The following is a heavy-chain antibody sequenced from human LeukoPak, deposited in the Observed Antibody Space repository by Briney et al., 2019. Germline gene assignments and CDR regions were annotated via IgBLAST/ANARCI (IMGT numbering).Heavy chain of an antibody. V-gene: IGHV4-39*01. CDR1: GGSISSDSYY. J-gene: IGHJ4*02. D-gene: IGHD6-25*01. CDR3: ARRIDATAVLDY. CDR2: ICYSGSA. Sequence: PSQTLSLTCTVSGGSISSDSYYWGWIRQPPGKGLGWIGSICYSGSAYYNPALKSRVTISVDTSKNQFSLKLTSVTAADTAVYYCARRIDATAVLDYWGQGTLVTVSS.